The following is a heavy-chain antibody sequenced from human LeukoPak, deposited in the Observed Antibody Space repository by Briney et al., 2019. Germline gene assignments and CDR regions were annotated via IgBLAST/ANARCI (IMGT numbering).Heavy chain of an antibody. D-gene: IGHD5/OR15-5a*01. CDR2: INRSGSI. CDR3: GRGLDSVHDGPLAY. J-gene: IGHJ4*02. CDR1: GGSPNGYY. Sequence: SETLSLTCGVYGGSPNGYYWRWVRQPPGKGLEWIGEINRSGSINYNPSLKRRVTISDDTTKNQISLKVRSMSAADTAVYYCGRGLDSVHDGPLAYWGQGTLVTVSS. V-gene: IGHV4-34*01.